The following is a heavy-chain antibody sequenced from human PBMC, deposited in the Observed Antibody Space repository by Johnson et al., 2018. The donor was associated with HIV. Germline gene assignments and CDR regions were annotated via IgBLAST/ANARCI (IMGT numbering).Heavy chain of an antibody. V-gene: IGHV3-15*01. Sequence: VQLVESGGGWVKSGGSLRLSCAASGFTFNNAWMSWIRQAPGKGLEWVGRIKSKTDGGTTDYAAPVKGRFTISRDDSNNRLHLQMNSMKTEVTAVYSCTTGLTIFGVVIRDGFDVWGQGTMVTVSS. CDR1: GFTFNNAW. CDR2: IKSKTDGGTT. D-gene: IGHD3-3*01. CDR3: TTGLTIFGVVIRDGFDV. J-gene: IGHJ3*01.